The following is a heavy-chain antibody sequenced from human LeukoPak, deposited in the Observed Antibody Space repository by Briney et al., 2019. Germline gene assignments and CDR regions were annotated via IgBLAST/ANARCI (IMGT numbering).Heavy chain of an antibody. D-gene: IGHD3-10*01. CDR1: GGSISSYY. Sequence: SETLSLTCTVSGGSISSYYWSWIRQPPGKGLEWIGYIYYSGSTNYNPSLKSRVTISVDTSKNQFSLKLSSVTAADTAVYYCARHPYYYGSGEVLYYFDYWGQGTLVTVSS. J-gene: IGHJ4*02. V-gene: IGHV4-59*01. CDR3: ARHPYYYGSGEVLYYFDY. CDR2: IYYSGST.